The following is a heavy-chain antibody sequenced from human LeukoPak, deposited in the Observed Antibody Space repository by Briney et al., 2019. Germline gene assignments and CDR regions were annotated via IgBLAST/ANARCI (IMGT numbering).Heavy chain of an antibody. V-gene: IGHV4-4*07. D-gene: IGHD3-10*01. Sequence: LETLSLTCTVSGGSISSYYWSWIRQPAGKGLEWIGRIYTSGSTNYNPSLKSRVTMSVDTSKNQFSLKLSSVTAADTAVYYCARDPAPGRGYWYFDLWGRGTLVTVSS. CDR1: GGSISSYY. CDR3: ARDPAPGRGYWYFDL. CDR2: IYTSGST. J-gene: IGHJ2*01.